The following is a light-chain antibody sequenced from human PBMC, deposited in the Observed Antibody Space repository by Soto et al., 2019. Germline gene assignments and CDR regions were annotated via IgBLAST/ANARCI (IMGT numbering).Light chain of an antibody. Sequence: SYELTQPPSVSVSPGQTATITCSGDKLGDKYASWYQQQPGQSPVLVIYQDTKRPSGIPERFSGSNSGNTATLTISGTQAMDDADYYCQTWDSTTYYVFGTGTKLTVL. CDR1: KLGDKY. J-gene: IGLJ1*01. CDR2: QDT. V-gene: IGLV3-1*01. CDR3: QTWDSTTYYV.